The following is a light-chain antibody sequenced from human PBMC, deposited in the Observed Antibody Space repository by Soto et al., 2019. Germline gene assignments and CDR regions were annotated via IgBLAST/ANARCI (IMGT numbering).Light chain of an antibody. CDR1: QSVSSY. CDR3: QQRSNWPPSIT. V-gene: IGKV3-11*01. J-gene: IGKJ5*01. CDR2: DAS. Sequence: IVLPQSPATLSLSPGERATLSCRASQSVSSYLAWYQQKPGQAPRLLIYDASNRATGIPARFSGSGSGTDFTLTISSLEPEDFAVYYCQQRSNWPPSITFGQGTRLEIK.